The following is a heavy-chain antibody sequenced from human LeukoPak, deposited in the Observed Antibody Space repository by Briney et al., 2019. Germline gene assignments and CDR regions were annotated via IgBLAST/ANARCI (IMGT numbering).Heavy chain of an antibody. CDR3: ARGAVGDYYYYYMDV. CDR1: GYTFTSYG. Sequence: SVKVSCKASGYTFTSYGITWVRQAPGQGLEWMGGIIPIFGTANYAQKFQGRGTITADESTSTAYMELSSLRSEDTAVYYCARGAVGDYYYYYMDVWGKGTTVTISS. V-gene: IGHV1-69*13. J-gene: IGHJ6*03. CDR2: IIPIFGTA. D-gene: IGHD3-10*01.